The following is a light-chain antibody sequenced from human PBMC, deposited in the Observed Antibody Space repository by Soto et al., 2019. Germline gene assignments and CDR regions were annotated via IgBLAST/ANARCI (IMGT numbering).Light chain of an antibody. CDR1: ISNIVIHT. CDR2: TNN. CDR3: APWDDSLNGYV. V-gene: IGLV1-44*01. J-gene: IGLJ1*01. Sequence: QSVLTQPPSASGTPGQRFTISFSVIISNIVIHTVNCYHHLPGTAPQLLIYTNNQRPSGFPYLFSFSKSFTSSSLAISWLXSEDEADYYGAPWDDSLNGYVFGTGTKVTVL.